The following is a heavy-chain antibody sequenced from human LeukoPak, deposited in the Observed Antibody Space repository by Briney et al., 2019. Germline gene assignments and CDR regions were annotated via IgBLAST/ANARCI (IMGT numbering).Heavy chain of an antibody. CDR3: ARVSIAARPYFDY. J-gene: IGHJ4*03. Sequence: GASVKVSCTASGYTFTVYYMHWVRQAPGQGLEWMGWINPNSGGTNYAQKFQGRVTITRDTSISTAYMELSRLRSDDTAVYYCARVSIAARPYFDYWGHGTLVTVSS. CDR2: INPNSGGT. V-gene: IGHV1-2*02. CDR1: GYTFTVYY. D-gene: IGHD6-6*01.